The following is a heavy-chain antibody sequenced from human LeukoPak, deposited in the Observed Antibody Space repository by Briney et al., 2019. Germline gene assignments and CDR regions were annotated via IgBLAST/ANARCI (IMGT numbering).Heavy chain of an antibody. V-gene: IGHV3-74*01. D-gene: IGHD5-12*01. Sequence: RPGGSLRLSCAASGFTFSSYWIHWVRHAPGKGLVWLSRINTDGSSTNYADSVKGRFTISRDNAKNTLYLEMNSLRAEDTAVYYCAPSKYSGYLDYWGQGTLVTVSS. CDR2: INTDGSST. CDR3: APSKYSGYLDY. CDR1: GFTFSSYW. J-gene: IGHJ4*02.